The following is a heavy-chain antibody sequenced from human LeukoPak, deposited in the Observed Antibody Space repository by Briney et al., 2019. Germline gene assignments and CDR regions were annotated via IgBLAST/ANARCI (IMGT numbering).Heavy chain of an antibody. Sequence: SETLSLTCAVYGGSFSGYYWSWIRQPPGKGLEWIGEINHSGSTNYNPSLKSRVTISVDTSKNQFSLKLSSVTAADTAVYYCARLPDYYDSSGYYHFSFAYWGQGTLVTVSS. V-gene: IGHV4-34*01. D-gene: IGHD3-22*01. CDR2: INHSGST. CDR1: GGSFSGYY. CDR3: ARLPDYYDSSGYYHFSFAY. J-gene: IGHJ4*02.